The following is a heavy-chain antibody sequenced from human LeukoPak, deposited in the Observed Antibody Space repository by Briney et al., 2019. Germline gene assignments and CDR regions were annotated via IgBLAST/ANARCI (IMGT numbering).Heavy chain of an antibody. CDR2: INPSGGST. J-gene: IGHJ3*02. CDR1: GYTFTSYY. Sequence: ASVKVSCKASGYTFTSYYMHWVQQAPGQGLEWMGIINPSGGSTSYAQKFQGRVTMTRDTSTSTVYMELSSLRSEDTAVYYCARDPKNDYGGNSRLGAFDIWGQGTMVTVSS. D-gene: IGHD4-23*01. CDR3: ARDPKNDYGGNSRLGAFDI. V-gene: IGHV1-46*01.